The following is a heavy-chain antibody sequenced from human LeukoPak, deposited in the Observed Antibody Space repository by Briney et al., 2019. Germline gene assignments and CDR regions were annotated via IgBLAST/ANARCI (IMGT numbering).Heavy chain of an antibody. CDR1: GFTFSSYA. CDR3: AKYHNCSGGGCYGYFDY. V-gene: IGHV3-23*01. J-gene: IGHJ4*02. D-gene: IGHD2-15*01. Sequence: GGSLRLSCAASGFTFSSYAMSWVRQAPGKGLGWVSAISGRGGSTYYADSVKGRFTISRDNSKNTLYLQMNSLRAGDTAVYYCAKYHNCSGGGCYGYFDYWGQGTLVTVSS. CDR2: ISGRGGST.